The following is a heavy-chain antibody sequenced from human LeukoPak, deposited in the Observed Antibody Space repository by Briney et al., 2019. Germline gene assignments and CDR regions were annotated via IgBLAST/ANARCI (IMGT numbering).Heavy chain of an antibody. Sequence: PGASLTLSRADSGFSFHHYAMNSVRQAPGKGLEGASAITGSGGNTYYADSVKGRFTISRDNSKNTVFLQMNSLRAEDTAVYYCAKWGDYDVLTGYYVSDYWGQGTLVTVSS. J-gene: IGHJ4*02. D-gene: IGHD3-9*01. CDR1: GFSFHHYA. CDR3: AKWGDYDVLTGYYVSDY. V-gene: IGHV3-23*01. CDR2: ITGSGGNT.